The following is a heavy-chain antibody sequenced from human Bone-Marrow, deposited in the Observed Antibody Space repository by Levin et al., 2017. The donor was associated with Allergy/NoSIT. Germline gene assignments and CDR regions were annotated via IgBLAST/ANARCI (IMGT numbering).Heavy chain of an antibody. D-gene: IGHD2-15*01. CDR2: INPSGGST. J-gene: IGHJ6*02. CDR3: ARGHCSGGSCSSQLYYDYGMDV. Sequence: GESLKISCKASGYTFTSYYMHWVRQAPGQGLEWMGIINPSGGSTSYAQKFQGRVTMTRDTSTSTVYMELSSLRSEDTAVYYCARGHCSGGSCSSQLYYDYGMDVWGQGTTVTVSS. CDR1: GYTFTSYY. V-gene: IGHV1-46*01.